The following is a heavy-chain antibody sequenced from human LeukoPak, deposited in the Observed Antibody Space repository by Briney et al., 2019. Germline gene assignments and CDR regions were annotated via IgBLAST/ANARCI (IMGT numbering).Heavy chain of an antibody. CDR2: INPSGGST. CDR1: GYIFTSQY. J-gene: IGHJ4*02. D-gene: IGHD3-22*01. CDR3: ARGWNYDSSGYYYLAY. Sequence: ASVKVSCKASGYIFTSQYMHWVRQAPGRGLEWMGIINPSGGSTSYAEKFQGRVTMTRDTSTSTFYMELSSLRSEDSAVYYCARGWNYDSSGYYYLAYWGQGTLVIVSS. V-gene: IGHV1-46*01.